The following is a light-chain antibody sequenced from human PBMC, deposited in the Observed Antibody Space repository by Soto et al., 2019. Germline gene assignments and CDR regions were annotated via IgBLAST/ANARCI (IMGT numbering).Light chain of an antibody. CDR1: QSLLHSDGKPY. Sequence: DIVMTQTPLSLSVTPGQPASISCKSSQSLLHSDGKPYLYWYLQKPGQPQQLLIYEVSNRFSGVPERFSGGGSGTEFTLKIILVEAVDVGVYYCIQRIKLPFTFGPGTKVDIK. CDR2: EVS. J-gene: IGKJ3*01. V-gene: IGKV2D-29*01. CDR3: IQRIKLPFT.